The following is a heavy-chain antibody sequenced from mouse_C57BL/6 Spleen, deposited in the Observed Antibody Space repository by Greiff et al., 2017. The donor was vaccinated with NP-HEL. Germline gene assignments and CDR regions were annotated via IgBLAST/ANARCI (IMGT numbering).Heavy chain of an antibody. Sequence: EVKLMESGGGLVKPGGSLKLSCAASGFTFSDYGMHWVRQAPEKGLEWVAYISSGSSTIYYADTVKGRFTISRDNAKNTLFLQMTSLRSEDTAMYYCARGEDYYAMDYWGQGTSVTVSS. CDR3: ARGEDYYAMDY. V-gene: IGHV5-17*01. CDR2: ISSGSSTI. J-gene: IGHJ4*01. CDR1: GFTFSDYG.